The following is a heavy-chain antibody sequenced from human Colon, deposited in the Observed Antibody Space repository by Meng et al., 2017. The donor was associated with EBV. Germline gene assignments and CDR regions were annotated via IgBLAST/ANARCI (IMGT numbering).Heavy chain of an antibody. D-gene: IGHD3-10*01. CDR2: IHHSGTT. J-gene: IGHJ5*02. V-gene: IGHV4/OR15-8*02. CDR1: GGSIISKDHW. CDR3: ARGSYYTWAT. Sequence: QVQLRGADPGVGKPSETLSRTCEVSGGSIISKDHWWSWGRQPPGKGPEWIGEIHHSGTTNDNPSFKSRVTMSIDTWKNRFSLDLTSVTAADTAVYYCARGSYYTWATWGQGTLVTVSS.